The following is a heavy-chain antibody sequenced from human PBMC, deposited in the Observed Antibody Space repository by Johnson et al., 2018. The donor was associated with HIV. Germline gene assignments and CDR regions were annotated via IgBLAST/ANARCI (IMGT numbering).Heavy chain of an antibody. V-gene: IGHV3-11*04. CDR2: ISGSGGTI. CDR1: GFTFSDYY. D-gene: IGHD3/OR15-3a*01. J-gene: IGHJ3*02. Sequence: QMQLVESGGGLVKPGGSLRLSCAASGFTFSDYYMSWIRQAPGKGLEWVSYISGSGGTIYYADSVKGRFTISRDNSKSTLYLQMSSLRVEDTAVYYCARSGDSIGSFWAGGAFDIWGQGTMVTVSS. CDR3: ARSGDSIGSFWAGGAFDI.